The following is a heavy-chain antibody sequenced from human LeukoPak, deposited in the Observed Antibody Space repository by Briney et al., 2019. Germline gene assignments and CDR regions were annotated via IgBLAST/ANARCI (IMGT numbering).Heavy chain of an antibody. J-gene: IGHJ4*02. CDR2: IKQDGREK. Sequence: GGSLRLSCAAYGFTFSNYWMSWVRQAQGKGREWVAKIKQDGREKNYVDSVKGRLTISRDNAKNSLYLQMSSLRAEDTAVYYCAREEYGDHLWWGQGTLVTVSS. CDR3: AREEYGDHLW. D-gene: IGHD4-17*01. CDR1: GFTFSNYW. V-gene: IGHV3-7*01.